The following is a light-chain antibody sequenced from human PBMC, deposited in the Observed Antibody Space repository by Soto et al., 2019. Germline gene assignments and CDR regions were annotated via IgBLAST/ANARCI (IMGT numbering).Light chain of an antibody. J-gene: IGLJ1*01. Sequence: QSALTQPPSASGTPGQRVIISCSGSSSNIGSNIVNWYQQLPGTAPKLLIYSNNQRPSGVPDRFSGSKSGTSASLAISGLQSDDEADYYCAAWNDGMNAYVFGTGTKGTVL. CDR3: AAWNDGMNAYV. CDR1: SSNIGSNI. V-gene: IGLV1-44*01. CDR2: SNN.